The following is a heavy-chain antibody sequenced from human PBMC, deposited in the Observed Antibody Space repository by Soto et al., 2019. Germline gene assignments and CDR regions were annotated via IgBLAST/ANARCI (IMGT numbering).Heavy chain of an antibody. D-gene: IGHD5-18*01. CDR1: GYTFSNYG. CDR2: ISGYNGNT. J-gene: IGHJ6*02. CDR3: ARDPGFGFGYSYTFAMDV. V-gene: IGHV1-18*01. Sequence: GASVKVSCKASGYTFSNYGISWVRQGPGQGLEWMGWISGYNGNTHYEEKVQDRIKMTTETSTSTTYLELRSLRSDDTAVYFCARDPGFGFGYSYTFAMDVWGQGTTVTVSS.